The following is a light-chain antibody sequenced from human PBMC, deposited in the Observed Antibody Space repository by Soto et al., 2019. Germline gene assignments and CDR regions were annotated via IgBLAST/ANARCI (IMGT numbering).Light chain of an antibody. J-gene: IGKJ5*01. V-gene: IGKV3D-20*01. Sequence: IAWTPCRATLSLSPGEKATVDCAASRGXXXQSVSSRYLAWYPPAPGLAPRLVIYDASSRATGIPDRFSGSGSGTDFTLTISRLEPEDVAVYYGQQSVTTPRINLGHGTRL. CDR1: RGXXXQSVSSRY. CDR3: QQSVTTPRIN. CDR2: DAS.